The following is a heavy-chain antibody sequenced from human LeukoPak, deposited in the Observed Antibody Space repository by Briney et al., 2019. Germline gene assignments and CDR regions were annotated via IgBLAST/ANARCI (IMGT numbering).Heavy chain of an antibody. Sequence: GAAVRVSFKASGYIFTTYSITWGREAPGQGLGWMGWISPYNRDTNYAQMLPGRLTLTTDTSTSTVYMELRSLRSDDTAVYYCARGNEHYDYWGQGTPVTVSS. V-gene: IGHV1-18*01. CDR1: GYIFTTYS. CDR3: ARGNEHYDY. D-gene: IGHD1-1*01. CDR2: ISPYNRDT. J-gene: IGHJ4*02.